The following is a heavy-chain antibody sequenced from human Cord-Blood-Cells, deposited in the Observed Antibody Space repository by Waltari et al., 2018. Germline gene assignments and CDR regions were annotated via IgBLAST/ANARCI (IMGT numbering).Heavy chain of an antibody. D-gene: IGHD4-17*01. V-gene: IGHV4-4*02. CDR3: ARVGGDYVSHDAFDI. CDR2: IYDSGST. CDR1: GGSISSSNW. J-gene: IGHJ3*02. Sequence: QVQLQESGPGLVKPSGTLSLTCAVSGGSISSSNWWSWARQPPGKGLEWIGEIYDSGSTNYNPSLKSRVTISVDKSKNQFSLKLSSVTAADTAVYYCARVGGDYVSHDAFDIWGQGTMVTVSS.